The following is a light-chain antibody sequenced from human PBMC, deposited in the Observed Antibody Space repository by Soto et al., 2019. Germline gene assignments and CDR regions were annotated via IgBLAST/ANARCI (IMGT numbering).Light chain of an antibody. J-gene: IGKJ4*01. CDR1: QSLSGY. CDR3: QQTYSTPHT. CDR2: VAS. V-gene: IGKV1-39*01. Sequence: DIQMTQSPSSLSASVGDRVTITCRASQSLSGYLNWYQQKPGEAPKLLIYVASSLQSGVPSRFSGSGSGTDFTLTISSLQPEDFSTYYCQQTYSTPHTFGGGTKVDIK.